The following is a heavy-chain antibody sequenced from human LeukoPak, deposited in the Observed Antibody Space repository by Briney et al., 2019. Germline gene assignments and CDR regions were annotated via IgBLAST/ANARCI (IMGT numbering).Heavy chain of an antibody. V-gene: IGHV3-30*18. Sequence: GGSLRLSCAASGFTFSSYGMHWVRQAPGKGLEWVAVISYDGSNKYYADSVKGRFTISRDNSKNTLYLQMNSLRAEDTAVYYCAKARGGDLDYYYLDVWGKGTTVTISS. CDR1: GFTFSSYG. CDR3: AKARGGDLDYYYLDV. J-gene: IGHJ6*03. D-gene: IGHD6-25*01. CDR2: ISYDGSNK.